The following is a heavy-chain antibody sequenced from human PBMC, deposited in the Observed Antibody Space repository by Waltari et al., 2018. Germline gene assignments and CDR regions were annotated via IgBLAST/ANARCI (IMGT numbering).Heavy chain of an antibody. J-gene: IGHJ3*02. CDR1: GYTFTDHY. Sequence: EVPLVQSGAEVKKPGATVKISCKASGYTFTDHYMPWVQQAPGKGLEWMGRVDPEDGETMYAEKFQGRLTITADTSTDTAYMELSSLRSDDTAVYYCATRRGGRDAFDIWGQGTMVTVSS. D-gene: IGHD2-15*01. CDR2: VDPEDGET. V-gene: IGHV1-69-2*01. CDR3: ATRRGGRDAFDI.